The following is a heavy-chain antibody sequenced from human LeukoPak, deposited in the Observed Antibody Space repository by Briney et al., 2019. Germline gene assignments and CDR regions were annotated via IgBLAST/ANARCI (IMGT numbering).Heavy chain of an antibody. CDR3: ARANYYGSGKKDLDY. J-gene: IGHJ4*02. D-gene: IGHD3-10*01. CDR1: GYTFTTYD. V-gene: IGHV1-8*01. CDR2: MNPNSGNT. Sequence: ASVKVSCKASGYTFTTYDINWVRQATGQGLEWMGWMNPNSGNTGYAQTFQGRVTMTRNTSMSTAYMELNGLRSEDTAVYYCARANYYGSGKKDLDYWGQGTLVTVSS.